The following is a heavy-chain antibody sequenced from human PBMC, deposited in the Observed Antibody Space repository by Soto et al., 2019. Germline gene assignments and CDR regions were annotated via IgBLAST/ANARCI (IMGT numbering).Heavy chain of an antibody. CDR3: ARDSDDYYMDV. J-gene: IGHJ6*03. V-gene: IGHV4-31*03. CDR2: IYYSGST. Sequence: QVLLQGSGPGMKTPSQTLSLTCTVSGGSISSGGYYWSWIRQHPGKGLEWIGYIYYSGSTYYNPSLKSRVTISVDTSKNQFSLKLSSVTAADTAVYYCARDSDDYYMDVWGKGTKVTV. CDR1: GGSISSGGYY.